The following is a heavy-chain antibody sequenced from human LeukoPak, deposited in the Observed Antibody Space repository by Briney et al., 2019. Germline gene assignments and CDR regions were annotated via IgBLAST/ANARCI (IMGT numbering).Heavy chain of an antibody. D-gene: IGHD1-1*01. V-gene: IGHV4-38-2*01. CDR1: GYSISSGYY. CDR3: SRGQDDKAPYYYYMDV. J-gene: IGHJ6*03. Sequence: SETLSLTCAVSGYSISSGYYWGWIRQPPGKGLEWIGEINHSGSTNYNPSLKSRVTISVDTSKNQFSLKLRSVTAADTAVYYCSRGQDDKAPYYYYMDVWGKGTTVTVSS. CDR2: INHSGST.